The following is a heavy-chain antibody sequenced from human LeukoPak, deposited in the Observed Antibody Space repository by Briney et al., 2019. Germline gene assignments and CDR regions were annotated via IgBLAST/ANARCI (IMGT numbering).Heavy chain of an antibody. V-gene: IGHV1-69*04. J-gene: IGHJ4*02. D-gene: IGHD4-17*01. CDR1: GGTFSSYA. Sequence: SVKVSFKASGGTFSSYAISWVRQAPGQGLEWLGRIIPILRVTNYAQKFQGRVTITADKSTSTVYMEVSSLRSEDTAVYYCARGPSYGDYSQTYYFDYWGQGTLVTVSS. CDR3: ARGPSYGDYSQTYYFDY. CDR2: IIPILRVT.